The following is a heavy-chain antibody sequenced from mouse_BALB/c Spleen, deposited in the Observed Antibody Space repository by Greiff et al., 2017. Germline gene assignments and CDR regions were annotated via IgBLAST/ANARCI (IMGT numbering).Heavy chain of an antibody. CDR3: ARAGDYDVGYAMDY. D-gene: IGHD2-4*01. Sequence: EVQVVESGGGLVKLGGSLKLSCAASGFTFSSYYMSWVRQTPEKRLELVAAINSNGGSTYYPDTVKGRFTISRDNAKNTLYLQMSSLKSEDTALYYCARAGDYDVGYAMDYWGQGTSVTVSS. CDR2: INSNGGST. CDR1: GFTFSSYY. J-gene: IGHJ4*01. V-gene: IGHV5-6-2*01.